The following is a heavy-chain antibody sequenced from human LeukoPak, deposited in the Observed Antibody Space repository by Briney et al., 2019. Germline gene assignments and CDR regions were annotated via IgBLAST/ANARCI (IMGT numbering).Heavy chain of an antibody. CDR3: ARKSSTLILDY. V-gene: IGHV3-53*05. J-gene: IGHJ4*02. CDR1: GFTVSSNY. CDR2: IYSGGST. Sequence: GGSLRLSCAASGFTVSSNYMTWVRQAPGKGLELVSVIYSGGSTYYADSVKGRFTVSRDNSKNTLYLQMNSLRAEDTAAYYCARKSSTLILDYWGQGTLVTVSS. D-gene: IGHD3-16*01.